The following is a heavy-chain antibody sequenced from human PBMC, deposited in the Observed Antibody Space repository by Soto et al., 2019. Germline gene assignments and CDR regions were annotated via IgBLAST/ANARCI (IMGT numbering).Heavy chain of an antibody. D-gene: IGHD6-13*01. CDR2: IIPIFPSS. J-gene: IGHJ5*02. CDR3: AKDVGFQQLPFVFEP. V-gene: IGHV1-69*01. CDR1: GGTFSNFG. Sequence: QVQLVQSGAEVKKPGSSVRVSCKASGGTFSNFGFSWVRQAPGQGLEWMGGIIPIFPSSNYAQKFQGRLTITADESTSKAYMDLSSLRSEDTDVYFCAKDVGFQQLPFVFEPWGQGTLVTVSS.